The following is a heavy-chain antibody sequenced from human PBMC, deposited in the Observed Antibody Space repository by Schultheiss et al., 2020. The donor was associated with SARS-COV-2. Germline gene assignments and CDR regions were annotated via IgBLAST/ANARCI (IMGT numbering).Heavy chain of an antibody. J-gene: IGHJ4*02. CDR3: ARVYPYYYDSRPLYYFDY. V-gene: IGHV4-34*01. D-gene: IGHD3-22*01. Sequence: SETLSLTCAVYGGSFSGYYWSWIRQPPGKGLEWIGEINHSGSTNYNPSLKSRVTISVDTSKNQFSLKLSSVTAADTAVYYCARVYPYYYDSRPLYYFDYWGQGTLVTVSS. CDR1: GGSFSGYY. CDR2: INHSGST.